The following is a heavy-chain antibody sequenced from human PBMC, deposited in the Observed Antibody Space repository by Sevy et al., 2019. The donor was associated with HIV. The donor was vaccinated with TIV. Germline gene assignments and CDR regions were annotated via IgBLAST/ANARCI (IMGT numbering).Heavy chain of an antibody. CDR3: ARPSQGLHDPFQH. CDR2: IYPGDSDT. V-gene: IGHV5-51*01. J-gene: IGHJ1*01. Sequence: GESLKISCKGSGYSFTSYWIGWVRQMPGKGLEWMGIIYPGDSDTRYSPSIQGQVTISADKSISTAYLQWSSLKASDTAMYYCARPSQGLHDPFQHWGQGTLVTVSS. CDR1: GYSFTSYW. D-gene: IGHD3-16*01.